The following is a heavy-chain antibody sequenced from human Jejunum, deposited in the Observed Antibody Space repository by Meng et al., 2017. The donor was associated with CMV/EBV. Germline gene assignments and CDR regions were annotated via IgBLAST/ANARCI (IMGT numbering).Heavy chain of an antibody. CDR2: IHDTGST. V-gene: IGHV4-30-4*08. D-gene: IGHD3-3*01. J-gene: IGHJ4*02. CDR3: ARGSIFVSFDS. CDR1: VGSIGSGDYY. Sequence: GLLQDPGQGLVKPYQTLSFTCSVSVGSIGSGDYYWSWIRQPPGKGLEWIGYIHDTGSTSHNPSLKSRVDISLGTSKNQFSLTLNSVTAEDTAVYFCARGSIFVSFDSWGQGTLVTVSS.